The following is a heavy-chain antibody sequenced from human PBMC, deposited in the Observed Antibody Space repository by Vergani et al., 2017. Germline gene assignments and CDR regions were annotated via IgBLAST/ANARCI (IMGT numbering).Heavy chain of an antibody. J-gene: IGHJ4*02. D-gene: IGHD6-13*01. CDR2: IFYSGST. CDR3: ARLGIVAVRRQTSLWKVETKTAYYFDY. Sequence: QLQLQESGPGLVKPSETLSLTCTVSGGSISSSSYYWGWIRQPPGKGLEWIGSIFYSGSTYYNPSLKSRVTISVDTSKNQFSLKLSSVTAADTAVYYCARLGIVAVRRQTSLWKVETKTAYYFDYWGQGTLVTVSS. CDR1: GGSISSSSYY. V-gene: IGHV4-39*01.